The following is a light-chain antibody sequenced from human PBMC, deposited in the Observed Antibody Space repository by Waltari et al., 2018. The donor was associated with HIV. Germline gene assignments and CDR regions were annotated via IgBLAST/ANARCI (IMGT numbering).Light chain of an antibody. Sequence: EIVMTQSPATLSVSPGERVTLSCRASQSVSSNLAWYQQTPGQAPRLLIYGAFTRATGIPARFSGSGSGTEFTLTISSLRSEDFVVYYCQQYNNWPRTFGQGTKLQIK. J-gene: IGKJ2*01. CDR2: GAF. V-gene: IGKV3-15*01. CDR3: QQYNNWPRT. CDR1: QSVSSN.